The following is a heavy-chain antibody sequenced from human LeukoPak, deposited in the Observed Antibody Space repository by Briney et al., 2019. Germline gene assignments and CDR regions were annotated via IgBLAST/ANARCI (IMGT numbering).Heavy chain of an antibody. CDR1: GFTFDDYA. D-gene: IGHD6-13*01. V-gene: IGHV3-9*01. CDR3: AKDFGKSSSWFDY. CDR2: ISWNSGSI. Sequence: GGSLRLSCAASGFTFDDYAMHWVRQAPGKGLEWVSGISWNSGSIGYGDSVKGRFTISRDNAKNSLYLQINSLRAEDTALYYCAKDFGKSSSWFDYWGQGVLVTASS. J-gene: IGHJ5*01.